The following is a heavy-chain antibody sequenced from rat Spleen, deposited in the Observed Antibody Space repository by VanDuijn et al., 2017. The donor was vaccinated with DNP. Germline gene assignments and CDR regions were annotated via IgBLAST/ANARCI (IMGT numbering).Heavy chain of an antibody. CDR3: ASLNNYNWFAY. CDR2: ISPSGSRT. CDR1: GFTFSDYY. D-gene: IGHD1-10*01. J-gene: IGHJ3*01. Sequence: EVQLVESGGDLVQPGRSLKLSCAASGFTFSDYYMAWVRQAPTKGLEWVADISPSGSRTHYPDSVRGRFTISRDNAKDTLYLQMNGLRSEDTATYYCASLNNYNWFAYWGQGTLVTVSS. V-gene: IGHV5-27*01.